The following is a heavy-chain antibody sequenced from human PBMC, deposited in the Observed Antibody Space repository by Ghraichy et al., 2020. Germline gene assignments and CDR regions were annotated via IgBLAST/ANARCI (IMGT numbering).Heavy chain of an antibody. D-gene: IGHD5-18*01. Sequence: GGSLRLSCAASGFTFSSYWMSWVRQAPGKGLEWVANIKQDGSEKYYVDSVKGRFTISRDNAKNSLYLQMNSLRAEDTAVYYCARERIQLWFPLDYFDYWGQGTLVTVSS. V-gene: IGHV3-7*01. J-gene: IGHJ4*02. CDR2: IKQDGSEK. CDR1: GFTFSSYW. CDR3: ARERIQLWFPLDYFDY.